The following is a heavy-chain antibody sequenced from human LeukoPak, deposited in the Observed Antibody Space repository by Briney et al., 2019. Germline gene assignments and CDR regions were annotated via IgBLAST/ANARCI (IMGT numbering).Heavy chain of an antibody. D-gene: IGHD2-15*01. J-gene: IGHJ6*03. CDR2: ITWNGGST. V-gene: IGHV3-20*04. CDR3: VRGGGSIRHSYYYYVDV. Sequence: PGGSLRLSCAASGFSFNDYGMSWVRQAPGQGPEWVSGITWNGGSTYYAASVKGRFTISRDNSRNSLYMQMNSLRDEDTALYYCVRGGGSIRHSYYYYVDVWGKGTAVTISS. CDR1: GFSFNDYG.